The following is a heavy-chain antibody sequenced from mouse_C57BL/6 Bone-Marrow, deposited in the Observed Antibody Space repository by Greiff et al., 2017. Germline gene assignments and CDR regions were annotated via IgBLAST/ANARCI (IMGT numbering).Heavy chain of an antibody. J-gene: IGHJ3*01. CDR1: GYSITSGYY. Sequence: ESGPGLVKPSQSLSLTCSVTGYSITSGYYWNWIRQFPGNKLEWMGYISYDGSNNYNPSLKNRISITRDTSKNQFFLKLNSVTTEDTATYYCARVDYYVSSPAWFAYWGQGTLVTVSA. CDR2: ISYDGSN. V-gene: IGHV3-6*01. D-gene: IGHD1-1*01. CDR3: ARVDYYVSSPAWFAY.